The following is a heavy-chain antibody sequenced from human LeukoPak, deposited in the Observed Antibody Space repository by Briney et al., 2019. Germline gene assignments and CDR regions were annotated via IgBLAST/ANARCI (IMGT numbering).Heavy chain of an antibody. CDR2: TYYRSKWYN. D-gene: IGHD6-13*01. J-gene: IGHJ4*02. V-gene: IGHV6-1*01. CDR1: GDSVSSNSAA. CDR3: ARARWDSSSWYPDY. Sequence: KTSQTLSLTCAISGDSVSSNSAAWNWIRQSPSRGLEWLRRTYYRSKWYNDYAVSVKSRITINPDTSKNQFSLQLNSVTPEDTAVYYCARARWDSSSWYPDYWGQGTLVTASS.